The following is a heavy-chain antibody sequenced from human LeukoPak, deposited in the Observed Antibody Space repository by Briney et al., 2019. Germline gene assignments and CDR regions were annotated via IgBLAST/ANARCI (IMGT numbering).Heavy chain of an antibody. J-gene: IGHJ4*02. CDR2: INHSGSP. Sequence: RTSETLSLTCGVYGGSFSGFYWSWIRQPPGKGLEWIGGINHSGSPNYIPSLKNRVTISLDTSKNQFSLRLTSVTAADTAVYYCARVASSHWYFSRAKYYFDYWGQGTLVTVSS. CDR1: GGSFSGFY. CDR3: ARVASSHWYFSRAKYYFDY. V-gene: IGHV4-34*01. D-gene: IGHD2-2*01.